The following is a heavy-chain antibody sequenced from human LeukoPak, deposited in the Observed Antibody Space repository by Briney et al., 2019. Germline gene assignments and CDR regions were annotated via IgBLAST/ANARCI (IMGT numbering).Heavy chain of an antibody. CDR1: GGSISSYY. CDR3: ARVGGARSYYYCMDV. V-gene: IGHV4-4*07. D-gene: IGHD3-16*01. CDR2: IYTSGST. Sequence: PSETLSLTCTVSGGSISSYYWSWIRQPAGKGLEWIGRIYTSGSTNYNPSLKSRVTISVDTSKNQFSLKLSSVTAADTAVYYCARVGGARSYYYCMDVWGKGTTVTISS. J-gene: IGHJ6*03.